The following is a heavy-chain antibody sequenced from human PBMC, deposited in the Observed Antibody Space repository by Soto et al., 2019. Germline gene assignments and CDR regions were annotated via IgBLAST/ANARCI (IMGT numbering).Heavy chain of an antibody. CDR2: INHSGST. CDR3: ARGGYDDIVVVPAAGTLYNWFDP. Sequence: PSETLSLTSAVYGLSFIGYYWSWIRQPPGKGLEWIGEINHSGSTNYNPSLKSRVTISVDTSKNQFSLKLSSVTAADTAVYYCARGGYDDIVVVPAAGTLYNWFDPWGQGTLVTVSS. CDR1: GLSFIGYY. J-gene: IGHJ5*02. V-gene: IGHV4-34*01. D-gene: IGHD2-2*01.